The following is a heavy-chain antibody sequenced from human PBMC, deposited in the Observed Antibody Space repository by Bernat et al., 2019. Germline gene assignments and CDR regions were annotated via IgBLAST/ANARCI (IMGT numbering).Heavy chain of an antibody. D-gene: IGHD2-21*01. CDR2: FGMVGVNK. CDR1: GFTSRGYA. J-gene: IGHJ6*02. CDR3: AREIAGLGGYYYYGMDV. Sequence: QVQLVESGGGVVQPGGSLRPSFPASGFTSRGYAWHGFGQAQGRGLEGVPVFGMVGVNKYYADSVKGQFTISRDNSKNTLYLQMNSLRAEDTAVYYCAREIAGLGGYYYYGMDVWGQGTTVTVSS. V-gene: IGHV3-33*01.